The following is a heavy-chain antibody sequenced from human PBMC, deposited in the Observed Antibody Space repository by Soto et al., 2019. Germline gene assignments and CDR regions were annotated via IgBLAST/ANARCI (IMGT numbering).Heavy chain of an antibody. Sequence: PGGSLRLSCAASGFTFSSYVMHWVRQAPGKGLEWVAVIWYDGSNKYYADSVKGRFTISRDNSKNTLYLQMNSLRAEDTAVYYCARDPDGGSSWHQAIYYWGQGTLVTVSS. D-gene: IGHD6-13*01. CDR3: ARDPDGGSSWHQAIYY. CDR2: IWYDGSNK. J-gene: IGHJ4*02. CDR1: GFTFSSYV. V-gene: IGHV3-33*01.